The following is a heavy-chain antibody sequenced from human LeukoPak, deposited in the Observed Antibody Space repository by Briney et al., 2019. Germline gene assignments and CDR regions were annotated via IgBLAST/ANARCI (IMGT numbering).Heavy chain of an antibody. J-gene: IGHJ4*02. CDR3: ARLTSTVTTGLLHD. CDR2: ISAYNGNT. D-gene: IGHD4-17*01. Sequence: ASVKVSCKASGYTFTSYGISWVRQAPGQGLEWMGWISAYNGNTNYAQKLQGRVTMTTDTSTSTAYMELRSLRSDDTAVYYCARLTSTVTTGLLHDWGQGTLVTVSS. CDR1: GYTFTSYG. V-gene: IGHV1-18*01.